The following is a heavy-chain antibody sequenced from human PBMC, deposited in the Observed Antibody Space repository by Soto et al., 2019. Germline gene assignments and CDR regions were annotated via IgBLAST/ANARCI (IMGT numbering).Heavy chain of an antibody. Sequence: GASVKVSCKVSGYTLTELSMHWVRQAPGKGLEWMGGFDPEDGETIYAQKFQGRVTMTEDTSTDTAYMELSSLRSEDTAVYYCARALKNTVTKLELGVFDFWGQGSMVIVSS. J-gene: IGHJ3*01. CDR2: FDPEDGET. V-gene: IGHV1-24*01. CDR1: GYTLTELS. CDR3: ARALKNTVTKLELGVFDF. D-gene: IGHD4-17*01.